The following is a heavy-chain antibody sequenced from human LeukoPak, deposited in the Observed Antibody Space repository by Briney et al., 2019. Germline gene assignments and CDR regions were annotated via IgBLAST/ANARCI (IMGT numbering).Heavy chain of an antibody. V-gene: IGHV3-23*01. Sequence: PGRSLRLSCAASGFTFISYAMTWVRQAPGKGLEWVSTISDSGGRTNYADSVQGRFTISRDNSKNTLYLQMNSLRAEHTAVYYCAKRPRSLLTFDYWGQGTLVTVSS. CDR2: ISDSGGRT. J-gene: IGHJ4*02. D-gene: IGHD2-21*01. CDR3: AKRPRSLLTFDY. CDR1: GFTFISYA.